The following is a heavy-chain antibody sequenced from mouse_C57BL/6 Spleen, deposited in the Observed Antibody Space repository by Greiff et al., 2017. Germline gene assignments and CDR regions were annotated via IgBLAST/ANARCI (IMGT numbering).Heavy chain of an antibody. CDR1: GYTFTDYY. V-gene: IGHV1-84*01. CDR3: ARNSDFDG. CDR2: IYPGSGNT. Sequence: QVQLQQSGPELVKPGASVKISCKASGYTFTDYYINWVKQRPGQGLEWIGCIYPGSGNTKYNEKFKGKATLTVDTSSSTAYMQLSSLTSEDSAVYFCARNSDFDGWGKSTTLTVAS. J-gene: IGHJ2*01.